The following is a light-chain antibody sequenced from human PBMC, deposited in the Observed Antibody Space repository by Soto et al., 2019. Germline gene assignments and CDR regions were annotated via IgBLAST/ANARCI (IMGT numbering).Light chain of an antibody. CDR1: GRDIGAYNY. V-gene: IGLV2-14*01. J-gene: IGLJ2*01. CDR3: CSYKDIALDVV. CDR2: EVE. Sequence: QSVLTQPASVSGSPGQSITISCTGSGRDIGAYNYVSWYQQHPGKAPKLIIYEVENRPSGVSNRFSASKSAFTASLTISGLQAEDEADYYCCSYKDIALDVVFGGGTKVT.